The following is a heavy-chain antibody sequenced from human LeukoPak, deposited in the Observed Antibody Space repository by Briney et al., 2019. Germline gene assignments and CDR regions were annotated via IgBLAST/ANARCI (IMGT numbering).Heavy chain of an antibody. CDR3: ASNDPRYCRSTSCHPSFDY. J-gene: IGHJ4*02. V-gene: IGHV3-30*02. CDR1: GFTFSSYG. CDR2: IRYDGSNK. D-gene: IGHD2-2*01. Sequence: GGSLRLSCAASGFTFSSYGMHWVRQAPGKGLEWVAFIRYDGSNKYYADSVKGRFTISRDNSKNSLYLQMNSLRAEDTAVYYCASNDPRYCRSTSCHPSFDYWGLGTLVTVSS.